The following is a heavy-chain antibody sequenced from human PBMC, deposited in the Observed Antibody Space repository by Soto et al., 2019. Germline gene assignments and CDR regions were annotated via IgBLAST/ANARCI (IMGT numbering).Heavy chain of an antibody. CDR2: INDSGNI. CDR1: GGSFSGXQ. V-gene: IGHV4-34*01. CDR3: ARGLILWFGELSRRGGYYYYMDV. D-gene: IGHD3-10*01. Sequence: QVQLQQWGAGLLKPSETLSLTCAVYGGSFSGXQWTXIRQTPGKGLEWIGEINDSGNINYNPSLKSRVTIFLDTPKKQISLKLSSVTAADTAVYFCARGLILWFGELSRRGGYYYYMDVWGKGTTVTVSS. J-gene: IGHJ6*03.